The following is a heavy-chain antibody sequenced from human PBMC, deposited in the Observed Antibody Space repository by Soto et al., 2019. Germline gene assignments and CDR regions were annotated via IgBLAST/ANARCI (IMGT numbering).Heavy chain of an antibody. Sequence: QVQLVQSGAEVKKPGSSVKVSCKASGGTFSSYSINWVRQAPGQGLEWMGEILPIFGTANYAQKFKGRVTAAADESTSTAYMELSSLRPEDTAVYDCARDGGRHSGGIDYWGQGTLVTVSS. CDR3: ARDGGRHSGGIDY. D-gene: IGHD1-26*01. CDR2: ILPIFGTA. CDR1: GGTFSSYS. J-gene: IGHJ4*02. V-gene: IGHV1-69*01.